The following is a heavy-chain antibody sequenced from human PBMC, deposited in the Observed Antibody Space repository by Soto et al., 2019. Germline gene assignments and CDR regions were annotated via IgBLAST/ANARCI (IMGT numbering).Heavy chain of an antibody. CDR2: INAGNGNT. D-gene: IGHD2-21*02. J-gene: IGHJ4*02. CDR1: GYTFTSYA. CDR3: ARSIVVVTAADN. V-gene: IGHV1-3*01. Sequence: ASVKVSCKASGYTFTSYAMHWVRQAPGQRLEWMGWINAGNGNTKYSQKFQGRVTITRDTSASTAYMELSSLRSEDTAVYYCARSIVVVTAADNWGQGTLVTVSS.